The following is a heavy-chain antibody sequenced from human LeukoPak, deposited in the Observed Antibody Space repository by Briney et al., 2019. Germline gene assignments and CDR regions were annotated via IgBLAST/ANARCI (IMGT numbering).Heavy chain of an antibody. D-gene: IGHD3-10*01. CDR2: INPNSGGT. Sequence: ASVKVFCKASGGTFSSYAISWVRQAPGQGLEWMGWINPNSGGTNYAQKFQGRVTMTRDTSISTAYMELSRLRSADTAVYYCARDSPLLWFGDHEFDYWGQGTLVTVSS. CDR3: ARDSPLLWFGDHEFDY. V-gene: IGHV1-2*02. J-gene: IGHJ4*02. CDR1: GGTFSSYA.